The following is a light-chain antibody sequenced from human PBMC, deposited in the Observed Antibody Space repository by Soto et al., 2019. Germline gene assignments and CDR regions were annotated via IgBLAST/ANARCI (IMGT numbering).Light chain of an antibody. CDR2: DAS. Sequence: EIVLTQSPGTLSLSPGERATLSCRASQSVSSSCLAWHQQKPGQAPRLLIYDASNRAADIPDRFSGSGSGTDFTLTIGRLEPEDFAVYSCQQCGSSPVTFGQGTKLEIK. CDR1: QSVSSSC. CDR3: QQCGSSPVT. V-gene: IGKV3-20*01. J-gene: IGKJ2*01.